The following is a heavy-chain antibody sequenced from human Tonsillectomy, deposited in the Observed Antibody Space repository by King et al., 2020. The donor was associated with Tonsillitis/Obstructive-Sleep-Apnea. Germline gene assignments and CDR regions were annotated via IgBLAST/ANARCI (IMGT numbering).Heavy chain of an antibody. J-gene: IGHJ6*02. CDR1: GFTFSSYG. V-gene: IGHV3-30*18. Sequence: VQLVESGGGVVQPGRSLRLSCAASGFTFSSYGMHWVRQAPGKGLEWVAVISYDGSNKYYADSVKGRFTISRDNSKNTLYLQMNSLRAEDTAVYYCAKDGPWVILGVGRMDYYYGMDVWGQGTTVTVSS. CDR3: AKDGPWVILGVGRMDYYYGMDV. CDR2: ISYDGSNK. D-gene: IGHD3-3*01.